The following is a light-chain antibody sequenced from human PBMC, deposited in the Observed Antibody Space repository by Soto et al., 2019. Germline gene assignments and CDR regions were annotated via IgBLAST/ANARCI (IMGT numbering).Light chain of an antibody. V-gene: IGLV2-23*01. CDR1: NNDVANYNL. J-gene: IGLJ3*02. CDR3: GSYAGSRSWV. CDR2: EGS. Sequence: QSALTQPASVSGSPGQSITISCTGTNNDVANYNLVSWYQQHPGKAPKLRSYEGSKRPSGVSNRFSGSKSANTASLTISGLQAEDAADYDCGSYAGSRSWVVGGGTKLTVL.